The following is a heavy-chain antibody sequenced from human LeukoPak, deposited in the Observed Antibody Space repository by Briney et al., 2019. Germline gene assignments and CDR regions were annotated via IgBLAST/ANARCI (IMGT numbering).Heavy chain of an antibody. V-gene: IGHV4-38-2*01. CDR1: GYSISSGYY. Sequence: SETLSLTCAVSGYSISSGYYWGWIRQPPGKGREGIGSIYHSGSTYYNPSLKSRVSISADTSKNQLSLKLSSVTAAETAAYYFARLRISVVVVAPTYIFDYWGQGTLVTVSS. J-gene: IGHJ4*02. CDR2: IYHSGST. D-gene: IGHD2-15*01. CDR3: ARLRISVVVVAPTYIFDY.